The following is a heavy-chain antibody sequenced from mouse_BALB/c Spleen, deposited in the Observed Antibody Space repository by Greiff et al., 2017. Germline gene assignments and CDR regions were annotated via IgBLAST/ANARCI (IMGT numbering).Heavy chain of an antibody. D-gene: IGHD2-1*01. CDR3: TRIGNYYYYAMDY. Sequence: EVKLEESGGGLVQPGGSMKLSCVASGFTFSNYWMNWVRQSPEKGLEWVAEIRLKSNNYATHYAESVKGRFTISRDDSKSSVYLQMNNLRAEDTGIYYCTRIGNYYYYAMDYWGQGTSVTVSS. V-gene: IGHV6-6*02. J-gene: IGHJ4*01. CDR1: GFTFSNYW. CDR2: IRLKSNNYAT.